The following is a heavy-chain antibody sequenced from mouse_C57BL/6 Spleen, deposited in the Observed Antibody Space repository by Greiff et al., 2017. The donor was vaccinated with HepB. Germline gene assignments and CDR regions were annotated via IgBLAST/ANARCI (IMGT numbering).Heavy chain of an antibody. CDR3: ARGGLRQAFAY. D-gene: IGHD2-4*01. CDR2: ISYDGSN. CDR1: GYSITSGYY. Sequence: EVQLQESGPGLVKPSQSLSLTCSVTGYSITSGYYWNWIRQFPGNKLEWMGYISYDGSNNYNPSLKNRISITRDTSKNQFFLKLNSVTTEDTATYYCARGGLRQAFAYWGQGTLVTVSA. V-gene: IGHV3-6*01. J-gene: IGHJ3*01.